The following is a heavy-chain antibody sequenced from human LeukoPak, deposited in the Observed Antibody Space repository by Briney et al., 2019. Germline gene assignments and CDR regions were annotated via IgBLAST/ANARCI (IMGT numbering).Heavy chain of an antibody. CDR2: IKQDGSEK. D-gene: IGHD4-23*01. V-gene: IGHV3-7*01. CDR1: GFTFSSYW. CDR3: ARDRRRWYPHYYYGIDV. Sequence: GGSLRLSCAASGFTFSSYWMSWVRQAPGKGLEWVANIKQDGSEKYYVDSVKGRFTTSRDNAKNSLHLQMNRLRAAGTGVDYCARDRRRWYPHYYYGIDVWGQGDTVPVSS. J-gene: IGHJ6*02.